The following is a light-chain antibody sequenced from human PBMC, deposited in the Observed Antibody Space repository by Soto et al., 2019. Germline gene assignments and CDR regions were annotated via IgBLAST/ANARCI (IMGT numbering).Light chain of an antibody. CDR1: QDINNY. Sequence: DIQMTQSPSSLSASVGDRVTITCRASQDINNYLAWYQQKPGKVHKLLIYGASTLHSGVPSRFSGSGSGTDFTLTISSLQPEDVATYYCQKYNSAPLTFGGGTKVEIK. CDR3: QKYNSAPLT. CDR2: GAS. J-gene: IGKJ4*01. V-gene: IGKV1-27*01.